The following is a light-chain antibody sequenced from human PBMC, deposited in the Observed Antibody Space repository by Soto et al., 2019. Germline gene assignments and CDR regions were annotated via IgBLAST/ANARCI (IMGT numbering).Light chain of an antibody. Sequence: QSALTQPPSASGSPGQSVTISCTGTSSDVGIYNYVSWYQQHPGKAPKLMIYEVTKRPSGVPDRFSGSKFGNTASLTVSGRQADDEADYYCSSYAGSRVFGGGTKVTVL. CDR2: EVT. J-gene: IGLJ2*01. CDR1: SSDVGIYNY. CDR3: SSYAGSRV. V-gene: IGLV2-8*01.